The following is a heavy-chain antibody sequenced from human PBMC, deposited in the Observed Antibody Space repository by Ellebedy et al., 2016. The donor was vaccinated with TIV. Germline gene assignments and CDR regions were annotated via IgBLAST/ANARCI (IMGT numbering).Heavy chain of an antibody. V-gene: IGHV4-39*01. D-gene: IGHD6-6*01. Sequence: SETLSLTCTVSGGSISRSSSYWGWIRQAPGKGLEWIGSIYYSGSTYYNPSLKSRVTISVDTSKNHFSLKLSSVTAADTAVYYCARHRPILVTPPTARPDFDYWGQGTLVTVSS. CDR3: ARHRPILVTPPTARPDFDY. J-gene: IGHJ4*02. CDR2: IYYSGST. CDR1: GGSISRSSSY.